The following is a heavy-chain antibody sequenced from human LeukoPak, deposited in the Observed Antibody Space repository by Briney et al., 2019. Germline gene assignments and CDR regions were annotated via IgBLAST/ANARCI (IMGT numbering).Heavy chain of an antibody. D-gene: IGHD6-19*01. CDR2: IIPIFGTA. CDR3: ASYEVAVAGTFDY. J-gene: IGHJ4*02. V-gene: IGHV1-69*06. CDR1: GGTFISYA. Sequence: ASVKVSCKASGGTFISYAISWVRQAPGQGLEWMGGIIPIFGTANYAQKFQGRVTITADKSTSTAYMELSSLRSEDTAVYYCASYEVAVAGTFDYWGQGTLVTVSS.